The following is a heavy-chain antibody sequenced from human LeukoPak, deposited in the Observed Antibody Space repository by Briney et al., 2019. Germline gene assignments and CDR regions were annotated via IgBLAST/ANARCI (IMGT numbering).Heavy chain of an antibody. CDR2: VSAYNGDT. CDR1: GFTFTNYG. V-gene: IGHV1-18*01. CDR3: ARDEGVGERGAY. Sequence: ASVKVSCKASGFTFTNYGISWVRQAPGQGLERMGWVSAYNGDTNYAQKLQDRVTMTTDTSTSTAYMELRSLRSDDTAMYYCARDEGVGERGAYWGQGTLVTVSS. D-gene: IGHD3-16*01. J-gene: IGHJ4*02.